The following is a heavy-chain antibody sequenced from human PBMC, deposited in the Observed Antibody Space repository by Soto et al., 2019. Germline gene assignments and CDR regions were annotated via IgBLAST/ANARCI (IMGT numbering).Heavy chain of an antibody. CDR2: INPNSGGT. CDR1: GYTFTGYY. V-gene: IGHV1-2*02. CDR3: ARYDSSGYYSPNDY. Sequence: GASVKVSCKASGYTFTGYYTHWVRQAPGQGLEWMGWINPNSGGTNYAQKFQGRVTMTRDTSISTAYMELSRLRSDDTAVYYCARYDSSGYYSPNDYWGQGTLVTVSS. J-gene: IGHJ4*02. D-gene: IGHD3-22*01.